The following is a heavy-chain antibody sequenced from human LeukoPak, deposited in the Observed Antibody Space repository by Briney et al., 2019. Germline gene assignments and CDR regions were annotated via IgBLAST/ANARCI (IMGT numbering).Heavy chain of an antibody. CDR3: ARTPPGGWYGSLDY. J-gene: IGHJ4*02. V-gene: IGHV3-21*01. Sequence: GESLKISCAASGFTFSSYSMNWVRQAPGKGLEWVSLISSSSSSIFYADSVKGRFTISRDSAKNSLYLQMNSLRGEDTAVYYCARTPPGGWYGSLDYWGQGTLVTVPS. CDR1: GFTFSSYS. D-gene: IGHD6-19*01. CDR2: ISSSSSSI.